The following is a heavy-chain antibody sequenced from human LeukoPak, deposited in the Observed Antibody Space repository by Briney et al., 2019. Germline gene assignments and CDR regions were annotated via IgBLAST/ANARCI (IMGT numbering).Heavy chain of an antibody. Sequence: PSETLSLTCTVSGGSISSYYWSWIRQPPGKGLEWTGYIYYSGSTNYNPSLKSRVTISVDTSKNQFSLKLSSVTAADTAVYYCARLFAARYFDLWGRGTLVTVSS. CDR1: GGSISSYY. J-gene: IGHJ2*01. D-gene: IGHD6-13*01. V-gene: IGHV4-59*08. CDR3: ARLFAARYFDL. CDR2: IYYSGST.